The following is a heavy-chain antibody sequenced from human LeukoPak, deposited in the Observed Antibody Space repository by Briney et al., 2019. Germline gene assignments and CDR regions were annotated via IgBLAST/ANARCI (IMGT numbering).Heavy chain of an antibody. J-gene: IGHJ4*02. CDR3: ARDRYYYGSGSYYNPDY. Sequence: GGSLRLSCAASGFTFSSYEMNWVRQAPGKGLEWVSYISSSGSTIYYADSVKGRFTISRDNAKNSLYLQMNSLRAEDTAVYYCARDRYYYGSGSYYNPDYWRQGTLVTVSS. V-gene: IGHV3-48*03. CDR1: GFTFSSYE. CDR2: ISSSGSTI. D-gene: IGHD3-10*01.